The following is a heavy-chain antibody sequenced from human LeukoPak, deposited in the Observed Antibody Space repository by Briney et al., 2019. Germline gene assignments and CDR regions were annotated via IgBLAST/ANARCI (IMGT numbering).Heavy chain of an antibody. CDR2: ISACNGNT. J-gene: IGHJ5*02. D-gene: IGHD6-6*01. CDR3: ARARTRIAAQWRNWFDP. V-gene: IGHV1-18*01. CDR1: GYTFTSYG. Sequence: ASVKVSCKASGYTFTSYGISWVRQAPGQGLEWMGWISACNGNTNYAQKLQGRVTMTTDTSTSTAYMELRSLRSDDTAVYYCARARTRIAAQWRNWFDPWGQGTLVTVSS.